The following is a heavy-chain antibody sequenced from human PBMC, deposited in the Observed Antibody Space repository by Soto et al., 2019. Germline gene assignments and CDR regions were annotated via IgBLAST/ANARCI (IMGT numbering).Heavy chain of an antibody. D-gene: IGHD6-6*01. CDR1: GYTFTSYY. V-gene: IGHV1-8*02. J-gene: IGHJ5*02. Sequence: ASVKVSCKASGYTFTSYYMHWVRQATGQGLEWMGWMNPNSGNTGYAQKFQGRVTMTRNTSISTAYMELSSLRSEDTAVYYCARDNIAAAVSYNWFDPWGQGTLVTVSS. CDR2: MNPNSGNT. CDR3: ARDNIAAAVSYNWFDP.